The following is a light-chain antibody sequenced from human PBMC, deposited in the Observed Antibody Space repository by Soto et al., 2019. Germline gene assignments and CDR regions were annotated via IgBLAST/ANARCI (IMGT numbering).Light chain of an antibody. CDR3: QSYDESSHV. CDR1: SGSIASNF. J-gene: IGLJ1*01. CDR2: QDN. V-gene: IGLV6-57*01. Sequence: NFMLTQPHSVSESPGKTVIISCTRSSGSIASNFVQWSQQRPGSSPTTVIYQDNQRPSGVPHRFSGSIDRSSNSASLTISGLRTEDEDDYYCQSYDESSHVFGTGTKVTVL.